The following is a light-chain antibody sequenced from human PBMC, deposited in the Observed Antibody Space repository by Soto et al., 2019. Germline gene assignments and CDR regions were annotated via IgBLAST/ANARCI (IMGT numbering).Light chain of an antibody. Sequence: QSVLTQPPSVSGAPGQRVTISCTGSSSNIGAGYDVHWYQQLPGTAPKLLIYGNNNRPSGVPDRFSGSKSGTSASLAIAGLQAEDEADYCCQSFDSSLSGSVFGGGPKLTVL. J-gene: IGLJ3*02. CDR1: SSNIGAGYD. CDR3: QSFDSSLSGSV. CDR2: GNN. V-gene: IGLV1-40*01.